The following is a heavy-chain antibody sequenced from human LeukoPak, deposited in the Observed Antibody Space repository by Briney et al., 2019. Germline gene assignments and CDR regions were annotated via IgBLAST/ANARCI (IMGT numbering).Heavy chain of an antibody. Sequence: PSETLSLTCTVSGGSISPYYWSWIRQPPGKGLEWIAYIYHNGMTRYNPSLMGRVTISVDTSRNQFSLMLDSVTAADTAVYYCARHGGSHFLYWGQGTLVTVSS. D-gene: IGHD3-16*01. CDR2: IYHNGMT. CDR1: GGSISPYY. V-gene: IGHV4-59*08. J-gene: IGHJ4*02. CDR3: ARHGGSHFLY.